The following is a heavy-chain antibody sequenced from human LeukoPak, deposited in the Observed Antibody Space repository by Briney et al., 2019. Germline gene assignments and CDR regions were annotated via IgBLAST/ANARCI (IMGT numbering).Heavy chain of an antibody. V-gene: IGHV3-21*01. Sequence: PGGSLRLSCAASGITFSSYTMTWVRQAPGKGLECVSSISSSSGHIYYADSVKGRFTISRDNAKNSLYLQMNSLRAEDTAVYYCARDQGYSSGWYGGVLVHWGQGTLVTVSS. CDR2: ISSSSGHI. J-gene: IGHJ4*02. CDR3: ARDQGYSSGWYGGVLVH. D-gene: IGHD6-19*01. CDR1: GITFSSYT.